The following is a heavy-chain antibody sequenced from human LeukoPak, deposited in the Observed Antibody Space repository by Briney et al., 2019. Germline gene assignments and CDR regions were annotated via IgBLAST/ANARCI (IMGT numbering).Heavy chain of an antibody. D-gene: IGHD4-17*01. V-gene: IGHV3-21*01. J-gene: IGHJ3*02. CDR1: GFTFSSYS. Sequence: GGSLRLSCAASGFTFSSYSMNWVRQAPGKGLEWVSSISSSSSYIYYADSVKGQFTISRDNAKNSLYLQMNSLRAEDTAVYYCARLSTVDAFDIWGQGTMVTVSS. CDR3: ARLSTVDAFDI. CDR2: ISSSSSYI.